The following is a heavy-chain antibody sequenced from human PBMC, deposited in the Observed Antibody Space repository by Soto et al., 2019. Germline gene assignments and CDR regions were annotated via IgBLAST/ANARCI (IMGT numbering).Heavy chain of an antibody. CDR1: GFIFSNYA. D-gene: IGHD6-19*01. Sequence: GGSLRLSCAASGFIFSNYAMNWVRQAPGKVLEYVSGISSNGVGTYYANSVKDRFTISRDNSKNTLYLQMGSLRAEDMAVYYCARREQSDYYYMDVWGKGTSVTVSS. V-gene: IGHV3-64*01. CDR3: ARREQSDYYYMDV. CDR2: ISSNGVGT. J-gene: IGHJ6*03.